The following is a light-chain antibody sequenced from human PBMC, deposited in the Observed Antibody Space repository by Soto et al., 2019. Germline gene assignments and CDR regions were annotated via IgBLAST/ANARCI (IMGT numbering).Light chain of an antibody. V-gene: IGLV2-14*01. J-gene: IGLJ1*01. CDR1: SSDVDTYNY. Sequence: QSALTQPASVSGSPGQSITISCTGTSSDVDTYNYVSWYQHHPGKAPKLMIYDVSNRPSGVSTRFSGSKSGNTASLTISGLQAEDEADYYCSSFKGTNSFAFGTGTKVTVL. CDR3: SSFKGTNSFA. CDR2: DVS.